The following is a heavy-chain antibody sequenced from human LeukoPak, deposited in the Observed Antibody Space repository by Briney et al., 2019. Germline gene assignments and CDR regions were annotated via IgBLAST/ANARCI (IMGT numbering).Heavy chain of an antibody. Sequence: ASVKVSCKASGDTFTTYYMHWVRQAPGQGLEWMGIINLSGATTSYAQKFQGRVTMSRDTSTSTVYMELSSLRSEDTAVYYCARDCDGRPGTKVNYFDYWGRGTLVTVSS. CDR2: INLSGATT. CDR3: ARDCDGRPGTKVNYFDY. V-gene: IGHV1-46*01. J-gene: IGHJ4*02. D-gene: IGHD5-24*01. CDR1: GDTFTTYY.